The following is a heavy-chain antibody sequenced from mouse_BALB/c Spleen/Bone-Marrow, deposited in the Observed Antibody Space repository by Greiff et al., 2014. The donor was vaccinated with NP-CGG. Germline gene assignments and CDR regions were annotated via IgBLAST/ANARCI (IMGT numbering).Heavy chain of an antibody. CDR2: IDPANGNT. CDR3: AIDYGRTAWFAY. CDR1: GFNIKDTY. J-gene: IGHJ3*01. Sequence: EVQLQQSGAELVKPGASVKLSYTASGFNIKDTYIHWVKQRPEQGLEWIGGIDPANGNTKYDPKFQGKATIIADTSANTAYLQLSSLTSEDTAVYYCAIDYGRTAWFAYWGHGTLVTVSA. V-gene: IGHV14-3*02. D-gene: IGHD1-1*01.